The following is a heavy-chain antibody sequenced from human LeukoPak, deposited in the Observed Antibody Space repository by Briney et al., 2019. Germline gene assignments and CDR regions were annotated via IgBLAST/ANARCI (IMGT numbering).Heavy chain of an antibody. Sequence: PSETLSLTCAVYGGSFSGYYWSWIRRPPGKGLEWIGEINHSGSTNYNPSLKSRVTISVDTSKNQFSLKLSSVTAADTAVYYCARLYSRFYYYYMDVWGKGTTVTISS. D-gene: IGHD6-13*01. CDR1: GGSFSGYY. CDR2: INHSGST. CDR3: ARLYSRFYYYYMDV. J-gene: IGHJ6*03. V-gene: IGHV4-34*01.